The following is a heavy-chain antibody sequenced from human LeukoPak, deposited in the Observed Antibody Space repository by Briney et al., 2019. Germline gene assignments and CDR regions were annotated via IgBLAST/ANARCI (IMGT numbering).Heavy chain of an antibody. CDR1: GGSISITTYY. CDR3: ANLGYYNYGMDV. J-gene: IGHJ6*02. Sequence: SETLSLTCTVSGGSISITTYYWGWIRQPPGKGLEWIGTIYFSGSTYYNPSLKRRVTISVDTSRNQFSLTMSSVTAADTAVYYCANLGYYNYGMDVWGQGTTVTVSS. CDR2: IYFSGST. V-gene: IGHV4-39*01.